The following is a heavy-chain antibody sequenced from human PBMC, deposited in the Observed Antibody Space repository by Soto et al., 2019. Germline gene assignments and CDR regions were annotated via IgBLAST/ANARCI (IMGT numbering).Heavy chain of an antibody. Sequence: QVQLVQSGAEVKNPGASVKVSCKATGYNFRDYGVIWARQAPGQGLEWMGYFSPNSGKTTYGQDLQGRVTMTTDTSTTTAYLELRSLRSDDTAVYYCAREIWSTSGPQNFFDDWGQGTLVTVSS. D-gene: IGHD2-2*01. CDR1: GYNFRDYG. CDR2: FSPNSGKT. V-gene: IGHV1-18*01. J-gene: IGHJ4*02. CDR3: AREIWSTSGPQNFFDD.